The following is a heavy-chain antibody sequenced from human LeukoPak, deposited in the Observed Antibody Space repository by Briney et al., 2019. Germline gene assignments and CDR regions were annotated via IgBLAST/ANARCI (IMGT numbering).Heavy chain of an antibody. Sequence: PSETLSLTCTVSGGSISGSNYYWDRIRQPPGKGLEWIGSVYQSGRTYYNPSLKSRVTISVDTSKNQFSLKLSSVTAADTAVYYCARQGYCSSTSCYRWFDPWGQGTLVTVSS. CDR1: GGSISGSNYY. J-gene: IGHJ5*02. V-gene: IGHV4-39*01. D-gene: IGHD2-2*01. CDR2: VYQSGRT. CDR3: ARQGYCSSTSCYRWFDP.